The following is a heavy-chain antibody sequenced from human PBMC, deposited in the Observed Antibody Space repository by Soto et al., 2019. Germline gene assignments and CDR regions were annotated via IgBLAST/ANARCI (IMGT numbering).Heavy chain of an antibody. D-gene: IGHD3-22*01. Sequence: KASAKPSAYPLTGDDRHWVRQAPGEGLEWMGWINPNRGTANYAQKFQGRVTITADKSTSTAYMELSSLRSEDTAVYYCARVPIYDSSFYHYGMDVWGQGTTVTVSS. V-gene: IGHV1-69*06. CDR3: ARVPIYDSSFYHYGMDV. J-gene: IGHJ6*02. CDR2: INPNRGTA. CDR1: AYPLTGDD.